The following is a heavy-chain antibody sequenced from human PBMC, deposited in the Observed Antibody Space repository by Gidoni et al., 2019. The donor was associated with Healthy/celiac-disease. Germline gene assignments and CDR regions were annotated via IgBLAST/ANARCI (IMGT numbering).Heavy chain of an antibody. D-gene: IGHD3-10*01. J-gene: IGHJ5*02. V-gene: IGHV3-7*01. CDR3: ASDGDLVPFAP. Sequence: EVKRVEAGGGLVKPGGALRSDCAGSGVTFSSDWLSWVRQAPGQGLEGVANLKQDGSEKYYVDSVKGRFTISRDNAPHSLYLHMNSLRAADTAVSSCASDGDLVPFAPWGQGTLVPVSS. CDR1: GVTFSSDW. CDR2: LKQDGSEK.